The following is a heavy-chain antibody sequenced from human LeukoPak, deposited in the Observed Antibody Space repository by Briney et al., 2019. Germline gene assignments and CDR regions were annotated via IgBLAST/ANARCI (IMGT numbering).Heavy chain of an antibody. CDR3: AILRGVITQYGMDV. J-gene: IGHJ6*02. Sequence: GGSLRLSCAASGFTFSSYSMSWVRQAPGKGLEWVSYISSSSSSTIYYADSVKGRFTISRDNSKNTLYLQMNSLRAEDTAVYYCAILRGVITQYGMDVWGQGTTVTVSS. CDR1: GFTFSSYS. CDR2: ISSSSSSTI. D-gene: IGHD3-10*01. V-gene: IGHV3-48*01.